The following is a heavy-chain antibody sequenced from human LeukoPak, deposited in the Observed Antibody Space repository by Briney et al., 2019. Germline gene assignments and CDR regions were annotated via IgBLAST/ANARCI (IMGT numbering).Heavy chain of an antibody. CDR2: IYPGDSDT. D-gene: IGHD1-26*01. V-gene: IGHV5-51*01. Sequence: GESLKISCKGSGYSFNTYWIGWVRQMPGKGLEWMGIIYPGDSDTKYSPSFQGQVTISADKSISTAYLQWNSLKASDTAMYYCARPGYSGSYFDFDIWGQGTMVTVSS. J-gene: IGHJ3*02. CDR3: ARPGYSGSYFDFDI. CDR1: GYSFNTYW.